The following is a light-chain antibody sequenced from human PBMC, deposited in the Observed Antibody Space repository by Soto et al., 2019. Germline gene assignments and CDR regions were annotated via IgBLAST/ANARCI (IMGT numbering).Light chain of an antibody. CDR3: QQYGSSPRT. CDR1: QTVSSSS. CDR2: GAS. V-gene: IGKV3-20*01. Sequence: DIVLTQSPGTLSLSPGERATLSCRASQTVSSSSLAWYQQKPGQAPRLLIFGASTRAAGFPDRFSGSGSGTDSTLTISRLEPKDSAVYYCQQYGSSPRTFGQGTQVEI. J-gene: IGKJ1*01.